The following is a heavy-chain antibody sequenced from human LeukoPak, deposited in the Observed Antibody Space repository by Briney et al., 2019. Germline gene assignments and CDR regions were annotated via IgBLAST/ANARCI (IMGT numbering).Heavy chain of an antibody. CDR1: GYTFTSYG. J-gene: IGHJ4*02. CDR2: ISTCYGST. CDR3: ARDLWSLGYCSSTSCSSALDH. V-gene: IGHV1-18*04. D-gene: IGHD2-2*01. Sequence: ASVKVSCKASGYTFTSYGISWVRQAPGQGLEWMGWISTCYGSTNYAQKFQGRVTLTTDTSTSTAYMELRSLRSDDTAVYYCARDLWSLGYCSSTSCSSALDHWGQGTLVTVSS.